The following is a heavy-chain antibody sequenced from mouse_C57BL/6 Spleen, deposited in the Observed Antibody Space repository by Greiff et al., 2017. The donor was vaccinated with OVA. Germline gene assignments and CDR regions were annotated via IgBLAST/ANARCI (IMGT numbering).Heavy chain of an antibody. CDR2: IPPDSGST. V-gene: IGHV1-64*01. CDR1: GYTFTSYW. CDR3: AGKEYNRDY. D-gene: IGHD5-1*01. J-gene: IGHJ3*01. Sequence: QVQLQQPGAELVKPGASVKLSCKASGYTFTSYWMTWVKQRPGQGLEWIGMIPPDSGSTNYNEKFKSKATLPFDKSSSTAYMQHSSLTSEDYAVYYCAGKEYNRDYWGQGTLVTVSA.